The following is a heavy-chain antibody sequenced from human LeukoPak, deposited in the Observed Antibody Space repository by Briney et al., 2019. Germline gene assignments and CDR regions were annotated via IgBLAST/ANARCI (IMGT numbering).Heavy chain of an antibody. CDR1: GFTFSSYA. Sequence: GGSLRLSCAASGFTFSSYAMSWVRQAPGKGLEWVSAISGSGGSTYYADSVKGRFTISRDNSKNTLYLQMNSLRAEDTAEYYCAKLYCSGGSCRPFDYWGQGTLVTVSS. CDR3: AKLYCSGGSCRPFDY. J-gene: IGHJ4*02. V-gene: IGHV3-23*01. D-gene: IGHD2-15*01. CDR2: ISGSGGST.